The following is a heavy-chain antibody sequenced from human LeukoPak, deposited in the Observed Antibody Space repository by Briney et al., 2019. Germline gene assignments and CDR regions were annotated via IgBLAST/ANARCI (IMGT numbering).Heavy chain of an antibody. CDR3: ARDRGDYDILTGYYYRTGYFDY. CDR2: ISGSGGST. V-gene: IGHV3-23*01. D-gene: IGHD3-9*01. CDR1: GFTFSSYA. Sequence: GGALRLSCAASGFTFSSYAMSWVRQAPGTGLEWVSTISGSGGSTYYADSVKGRFTISRDNSKNTLYLQMNSLRAEDTAVYYCARDRGDYDILTGYYYRTGYFDYWGQGTLVTVSS. J-gene: IGHJ4*02.